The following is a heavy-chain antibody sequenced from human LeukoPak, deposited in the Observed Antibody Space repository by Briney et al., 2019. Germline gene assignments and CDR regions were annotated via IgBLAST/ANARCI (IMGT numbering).Heavy chain of an antibody. J-gene: IGHJ4*02. CDR2: IRYDGSNK. CDR3: AIIEAEIVVVPAAIPWGFDY. V-gene: IGHV3-30*02. D-gene: IGHD2-2*01. CDR1: GFTFSSYG. Sequence: GGSLRLSCAASGFTFSSYGMHWVRQAPGKGLEWVAFIRYDGSNKYYADSVKGRFTISRDNSKNTLYLQMNSLRAEDTAVYYCAIIEAEIVVVPAAIPWGFDYWGQGTLVTVSS.